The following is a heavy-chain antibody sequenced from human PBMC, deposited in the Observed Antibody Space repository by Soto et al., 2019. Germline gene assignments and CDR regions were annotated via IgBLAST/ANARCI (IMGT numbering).Heavy chain of an antibody. J-gene: IGHJ4*02. CDR2: IIPIFGTA. CDR1: GGTFSSYA. CDR3: AGVPTYYDFWSGSYYFDY. V-gene: IGHV1-69*01. Sequence: QVQLVQSGAEVKKPGSSVKVSCKASGGTFSSYAISWVRQAPGQGLEWMGGIIPIFGTANYAQKFPGRVTITAEESTRTAYMELSSLRSEDTAVYYCAGVPTYYDFWSGSYYFDYWGQGTLVTVSS. D-gene: IGHD3-3*01.